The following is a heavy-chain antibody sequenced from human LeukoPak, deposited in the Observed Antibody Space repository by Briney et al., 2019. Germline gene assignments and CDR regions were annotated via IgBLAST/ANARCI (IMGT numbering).Heavy chain of an antibody. Sequence: PGGSLRLSCAASGFTFSSYWMHWVRQAPGKGLVWVSRINSDGSSTSYADSVKGRFTISRDNAKNTPYLQMNSLRAEDTAVYYCARGPFQNWNDFLYWGQGTLVTVSS. V-gene: IGHV3-74*01. D-gene: IGHD1-1*01. CDR3: ARGPFQNWNDFLY. CDR2: INSDGSST. CDR1: GFTFSSYW. J-gene: IGHJ4*02.